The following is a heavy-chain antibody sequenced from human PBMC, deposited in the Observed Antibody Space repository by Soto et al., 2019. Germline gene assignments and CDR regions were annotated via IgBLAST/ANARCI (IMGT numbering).Heavy chain of an antibody. CDR1: GYTFTSYG. Sequence: QVQLVQSGAEVKKPGASVKVSCKASGYTFTSYGISWVRQAPGQGLEWMVWISAYNGNTNYAQKLEARVNMTADTATSTAYMELRSLGSAGTAVYYCARDSGVLGEVYYWDQGTLVTVSS. V-gene: IGHV1-18*01. J-gene: IGHJ4*02. D-gene: IGHD3-16*01. CDR3: ARDSGVLGEVYY. CDR2: ISAYNGNT.